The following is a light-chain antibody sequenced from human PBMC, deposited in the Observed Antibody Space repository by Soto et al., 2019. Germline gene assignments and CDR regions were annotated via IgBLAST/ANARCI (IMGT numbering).Light chain of an antibody. CDR2: AAS. J-gene: IGKJ1*01. CDR1: QSISSY. CDR3: QQSYNLPT. V-gene: IGKV1-39*01. Sequence: DIQMTQSPSSLSASVGDRVTITCRASQSISSYLNWYQQKPGQAPKLLIYAASNVQSGVPSRFSGSGSGTDFTLTISSLQPEDFATYVCQQSYNLPTFGQGTKVEIK.